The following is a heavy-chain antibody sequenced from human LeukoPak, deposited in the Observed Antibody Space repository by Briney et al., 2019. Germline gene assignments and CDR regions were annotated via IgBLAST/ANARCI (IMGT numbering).Heavy chain of an antibody. Sequence: SETLSLTCAVYGGSFSGYYWSWIRQPPGKGLEWIGEINHSGSTNYNPSLKSRVTISVDTSKNQFSLKLSSVTAADTAVYYCARGWRKYGGNFDYWGQGTLVTVSS. CDR1: GGSFSGYY. CDR3: ARGWRKYGGNFDY. CDR2: INHSGST. J-gene: IGHJ4*02. D-gene: IGHD2-15*01. V-gene: IGHV4-34*01.